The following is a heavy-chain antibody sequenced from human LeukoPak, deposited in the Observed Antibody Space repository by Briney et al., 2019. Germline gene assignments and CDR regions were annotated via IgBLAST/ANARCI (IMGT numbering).Heavy chain of an antibody. V-gene: IGHV3-23*01. CDR1: GFHFSSHG. D-gene: IGHD3/OR15-3a*01. CDR3: VRDLDWGAFDV. Sequence: GGTLRLSCAASGFHFSSHGMNWVRPAPGKGLEWVSGISPSGDITYYADSVMGRFTISRDNRKSTVSLQMNSLRPEDTALYYCVRDLDWGAFDVWGQGTMVTVSS. CDR2: ISPSGDIT. J-gene: IGHJ3*01.